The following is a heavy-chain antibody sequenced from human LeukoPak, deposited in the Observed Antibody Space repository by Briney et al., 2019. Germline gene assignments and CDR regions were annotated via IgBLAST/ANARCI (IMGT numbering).Heavy chain of an antibody. CDR1: GYTFTSYA. V-gene: IGHV1-3*03. J-gene: IGHJ3*02. CDR3: ARDASSSWFSGAFDI. CDR2: MNAGNGNT. D-gene: IGHD6-13*01. Sequence: ASVKVSCKASGYTFTSYAMYWVRQAPGQRLEWMGWMNAGNGNTKYSQEFQGRVTMTRDTPASTAYMELRSLRSEDMAVYYCARDASSSWFSGAFDIWGQGTMVTISS.